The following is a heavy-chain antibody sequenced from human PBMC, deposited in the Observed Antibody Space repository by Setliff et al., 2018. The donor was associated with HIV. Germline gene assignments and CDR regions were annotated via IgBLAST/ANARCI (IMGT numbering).Heavy chain of an antibody. D-gene: IGHD2-15*01. CDR2: VYVAGTV. CDR1: GGSMSSGSYS. Sequence: PSETLSLTCSVSGGSMSSGSYSWTWLRQPAGKEPELIGHVYVAGTVIYNPSLASRLTISIVPSKNQFSLNLTSVTAADTAVYYCARRGTIWHGVDYHYMDVWGKGTTVTVSS. CDR3: ARRGTIWHGVDYHYMDV. V-gene: IGHV4-61*09. J-gene: IGHJ6*03.